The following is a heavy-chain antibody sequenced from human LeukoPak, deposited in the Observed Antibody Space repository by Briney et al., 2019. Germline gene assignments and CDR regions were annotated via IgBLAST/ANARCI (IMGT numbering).Heavy chain of an antibody. V-gene: IGHV4-34*01. D-gene: IGHD2-15*01. Sequence: SETLSLTCAVYGGSFSGYYWSWIRQPPGKGLEWIGEINHSGSTNYNPSLKSRVTISVDASKNQFSLKLSSVTAADTAVYYCARGWYYFDYWGQGTLVTVSS. CDR2: INHSGST. J-gene: IGHJ4*02. CDR3: ARGWYYFDY. CDR1: GGSFSGYY.